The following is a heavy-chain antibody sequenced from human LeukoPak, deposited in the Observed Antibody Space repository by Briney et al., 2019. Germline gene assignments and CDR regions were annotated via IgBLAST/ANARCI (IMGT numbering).Heavy chain of an antibody. Sequence: GGSLRLSCAASGFTFSTSAMNWVRQVPGKGLEWVSAISTSGASTYYADSVKGRFSISRDNSRNTLYLQMNSLRAEDTAVFYCARAIVGATTRSFDYWGQGTLVTVSS. CDR1: GFTFSTSA. CDR2: ISTSGAST. CDR3: ARAIVGATTRSFDY. D-gene: IGHD1-26*01. J-gene: IGHJ4*02. V-gene: IGHV3-23*01.